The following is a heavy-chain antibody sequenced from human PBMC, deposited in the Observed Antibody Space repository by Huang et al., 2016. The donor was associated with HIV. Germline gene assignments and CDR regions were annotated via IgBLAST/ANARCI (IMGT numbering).Heavy chain of an antibody. CDR1: GGTFISYA. V-gene: IGHV1-69*01. CDR2: IIPSFGTA. Sequence: QVQLVQSGAEVKKPGSSVKVSCKASGGTFISYAISWVRQAPGKGLELMGGIIPSFGTANYAQKCQGRVTITADESTSTAYMELSSLRSEDTAVYYCARVESRRYYDSSGYYYWGQGTLVTVSS. CDR3: ARVESRRYYDSSGYYY. D-gene: IGHD3-22*01. J-gene: IGHJ4*02.